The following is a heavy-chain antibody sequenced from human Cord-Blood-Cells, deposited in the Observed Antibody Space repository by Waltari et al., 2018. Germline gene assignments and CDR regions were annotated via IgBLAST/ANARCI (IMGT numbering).Heavy chain of an antibody. CDR1: GYSISSGYY. CDR3: ARDSEAYCGGDCYDSSFDY. J-gene: IGHJ4*02. V-gene: IGHV4-38-2*02. D-gene: IGHD2-21*01. CDR2: IYHSGST. Sequence: QVQLQESGPGLVKPSETLSLTCTVSGYSISSGYYWGWIRQPPGKGLEWIGSIYHSGSTYYNPSLKSRVTISVDTSKNQFSLKLSSVTAADTAVYYCARDSEAYCGGDCYDSSFDYWGQGTLVTVSS.